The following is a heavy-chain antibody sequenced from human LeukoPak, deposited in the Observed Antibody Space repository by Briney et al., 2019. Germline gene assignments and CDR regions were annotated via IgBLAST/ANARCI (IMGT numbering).Heavy chain of an antibody. V-gene: IGHV4-39*07. J-gene: IGHJ4*02. CDR3: ARRDTAMVTHFDY. CDR2: IFYSGHT. CDR1: GGSISTNNYY. Sequence: SETLSLTCTVSGGSISTNNYYWGWIRQPPGKGLEWIGSIFYSGHTNYNPSLKSRVTISVDTSKNQFSLKLSSVTAADTAVYYCARRDTAMVTHFDYWGQGTLVTVSS. D-gene: IGHD5-18*01.